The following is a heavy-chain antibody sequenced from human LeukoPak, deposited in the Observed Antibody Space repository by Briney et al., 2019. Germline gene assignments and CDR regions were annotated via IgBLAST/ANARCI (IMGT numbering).Heavy chain of an antibody. CDR1: GFTFTNYA. J-gene: IGHJ4*02. V-gene: IGHV3-23*01. D-gene: IGHD6-19*01. CDR3: VKGYVSG. CDR2: ISNTGGSM. Sequence: GGSLRLSCEASGFTFTNYAMMWVRQAPGKRLEWVSIISNTGGSMSHADPVKGRFSISRDNSKSTLYLQMNSLRVEDTAIYYCVKGYVSGWGQGTLVTVSS.